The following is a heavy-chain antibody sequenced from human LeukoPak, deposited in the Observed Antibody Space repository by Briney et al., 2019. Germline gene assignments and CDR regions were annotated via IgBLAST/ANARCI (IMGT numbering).Heavy chain of an antibody. CDR1: GFTFSSYG. CDR2: IWYDGSNK. CDR3: ARGHYGQHFDY. V-gene: IGHV3-33*08. Sequence: GRSLRLPCAASGFTFSSYGMHWVRQAPGKGLEWVAVIWYDGSNKYYADSVKGRFTISRDNSKNTLYLQMNSLRAEDTAVYYCARGHYGQHFDYWGQGTLVTVSS. D-gene: IGHD4-17*01. J-gene: IGHJ4*02.